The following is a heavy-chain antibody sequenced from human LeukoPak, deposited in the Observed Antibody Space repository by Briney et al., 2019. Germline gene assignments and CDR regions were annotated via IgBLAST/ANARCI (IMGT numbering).Heavy chain of an antibody. J-gene: IGHJ4*02. V-gene: IGHV3-53*01. Sequence: GGSLRLSCATSGLTVSSDYMSWVRQAPGKGLEWVSLIYSGGNTHYADSVKGRFTISRDNSKNTLYLQMNSLRAEDTAVYYCAGGAIDGWGQGTLVTVSS. CDR2: IYSGGNT. CDR1: GLTVSSDY. D-gene: IGHD3-22*01. CDR3: AGGAIDG.